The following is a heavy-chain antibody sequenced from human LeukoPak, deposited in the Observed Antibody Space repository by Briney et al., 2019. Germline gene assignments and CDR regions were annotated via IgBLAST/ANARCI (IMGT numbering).Heavy chain of an antibody. CDR2: ISGSGGST. J-gene: IGHJ5*02. CDR1: GFTFSRYA. D-gene: IGHD3-10*01. V-gene: IGHV3-23*01. CDR3: AKDRMVRGVITNWFDP. Sequence: GGSLRLSCAASGFTFSRYAMSWVRQAPGKGLEWVSAISGSGGSTYYADSVKGRFTISRDNSKNTLYLQMNSLRAEDTAVYYCAKDRMVRGVITNWFDPWGQGTLVTVSS.